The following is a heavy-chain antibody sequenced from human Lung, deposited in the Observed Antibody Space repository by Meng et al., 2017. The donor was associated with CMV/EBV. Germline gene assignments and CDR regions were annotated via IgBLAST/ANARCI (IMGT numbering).Heavy chain of an antibody. J-gene: IGHJ6*02. CDR3: ARDLKGTIVRTNGLYGMDV. CDR2: FNPNSGGS. CDR1: GYTFTDYY. Sequence: ASVXVSXKASGYTFTDYYILWVRQAPGQRLEWLGWFNPNSGGSNYAQKFQGRVTMTRDTSISTAYMEVSRLTSDDTAVYYCARDLKGTIVRTNGLYGMDVWXQGXTVTVSS. V-gene: IGHV1-2*02. D-gene: IGHD4-11*01.